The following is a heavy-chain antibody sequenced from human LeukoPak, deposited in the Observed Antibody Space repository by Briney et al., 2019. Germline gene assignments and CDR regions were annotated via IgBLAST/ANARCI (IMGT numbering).Heavy chain of an antibody. D-gene: IGHD6-19*01. V-gene: IGHV4-59*01. Sequence: SETLSLTCTVSGVSISSYYWSWIRQPPGKGLEWIGYIYYSGSTNYNPSLKSRVTISVDTSKNQFSLKLSSVTAADTAVYYCARDGAYSSGWSVDRWDYYGMDVWGKGTTVTVSS. J-gene: IGHJ6*04. CDR3: ARDGAYSSGWSVDRWDYYGMDV. CDR1: GVSISSYY. CDR2: IYYSGST.